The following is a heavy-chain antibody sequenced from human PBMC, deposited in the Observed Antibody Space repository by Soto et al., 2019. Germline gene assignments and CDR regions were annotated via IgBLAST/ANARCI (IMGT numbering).Heavy chain of an antibody. Sequence: EVQLLQSGGGLVQPGGSQRLSCAAAGITLSNHAMTWVRQAPGKGLEWVSVITSTGSSTYYADSVKGRFTISRDNAKNTVYLQMNSLRAEDTAIYYCAKVMAATILEPFDIWGQGTLVTVSS. CDR2: ITSTGSST. CDR3: AKVMAATILEPFDI. J-gene: IGHJ3*02. CDR1: GITLSNHA. V-gene: IGHV3-23*01. D-gene: IGHD6-25*01.